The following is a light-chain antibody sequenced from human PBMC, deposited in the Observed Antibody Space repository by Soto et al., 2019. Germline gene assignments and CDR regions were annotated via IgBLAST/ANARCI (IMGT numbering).Light chain of an antibody. CDR1: SSDIGAYDY. J-gene: IGLJ1*01. V-gene: IGLV2-14*01. Sequence: QSVLTQPASLSRSPGQSITISCPGTSSDIGAYDYLSWFQQHPGKAPKLMISEVNNRPSGVPNRFSPSKCGNSDYLTISGLHVEDEAEYSCCSFTTTSTHVFGTGTKVTVL. CDR2: EVN. CDR3: CSFTTTSTHV.